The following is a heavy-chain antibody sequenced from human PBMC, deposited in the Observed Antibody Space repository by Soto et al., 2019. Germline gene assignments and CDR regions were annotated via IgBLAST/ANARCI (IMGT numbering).Heavy chain of an antibody. CDR2: ISTGGAYM. J-gene: IGHJ4*02. Sequence: EVQLVESGGGLVKAGGSLRLFCTASGFTFRNYNMNWVRQAPGKGLEWVSSISTGGAYMFYADSVKGRFTISRDNAQNSLFLQIDRPRAEDTAVYYCARVFASPGGDYFDSWGQGTLVTVSS. CDR3: ARVFASPGGDYFDS. V-gene: IGHV3-21*06. D-gene: IGHD3-10*01. CDR1: GFTFRNYN.